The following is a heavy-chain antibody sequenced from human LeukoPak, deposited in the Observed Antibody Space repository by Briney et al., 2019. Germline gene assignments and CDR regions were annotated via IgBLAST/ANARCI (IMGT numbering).Heavy chain of an antibody. CDR3: ARVKGGSSGYYYYYYYGMDV. CDR2: IYYSGST. V-gene: IGHV4-39*01. Sequence: PSETLSLACTVSGGSISSTSYYWGWIRQPPGKGLEWIGSIYYSGSTYYNPSLKSRVTISVDTSKNQFSLKLSSVTAADTAVYYCARVKGGSSGYYYYYYYGMDVWGQGTTVTVSS. CDR1: GGSISSTSYY. D-gene: IGHD3-22*01. J-gene: IGHJ6*02.